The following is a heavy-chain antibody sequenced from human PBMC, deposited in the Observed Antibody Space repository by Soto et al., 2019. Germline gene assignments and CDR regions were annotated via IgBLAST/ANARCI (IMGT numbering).Heavy chain of an antibody. D-gene: IGHD4-17*01. J-gene: IGHJ6*02. CDR1: GYTFTSYY. CDR3: ARDPGYGDYPYYYYYYGMDV. Sequence: ASVKVSCKASGYTFTSYYMHWVRQAPGQGLEWMGIINPSGGSTSYAQKFQGRVTMTRDTSTSTVYMELSSLRSEDTAVYYCARDPGYGDYPYYYYYYGMDVWGQGTTVTVSS. V-gene: IGHV1-46*01. CDR2: INPSGGST.